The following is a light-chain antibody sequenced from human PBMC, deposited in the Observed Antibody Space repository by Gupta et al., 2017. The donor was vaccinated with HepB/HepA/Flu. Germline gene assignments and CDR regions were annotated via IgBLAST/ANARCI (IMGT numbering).Light chain of an antibody. J-gene: IGLJ2*01. V-gene: IGLV3-1*01. CDR2: QDS. Sequence: SYELTQPPSVSVSPRQTASITCSGDKLGDKYACWYQQKPDQSPVLVIYQDSKRPSGIPERFSGSNSGNTATLTISGTQAMDEADYYCQAWDSSTVVFGGGTKLTVL. CDR3: QAWDSSTVV. CDR1: KLGDKY.